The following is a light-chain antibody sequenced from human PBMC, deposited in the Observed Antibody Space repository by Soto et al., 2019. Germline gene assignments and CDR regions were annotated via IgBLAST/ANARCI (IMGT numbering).Light chain of an antibody. CDR2: DAS. Sequence: EIVLTQSPGTLSLSPGDRATLSCRASQTVNNNFLAWYQQKPGQAPRLLIYDASARLTGVPDRFSGSGSGTDFTLTISRLEPEDFAVYYCQHYGASLPFDGGTKVEIK. CDR3: QHYGASLP. V-gene: IGKV3-20*01. J-gene: IGKJ4*01. CDR1: QTVNNNF.